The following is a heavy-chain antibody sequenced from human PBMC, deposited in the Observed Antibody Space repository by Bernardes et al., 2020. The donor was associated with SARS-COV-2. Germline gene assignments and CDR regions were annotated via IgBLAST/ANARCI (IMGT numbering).Heavy chain of an antibody. J-gene: IGHJ4*02. CDR2: ISGKAYGGTT. D-gene: IGHD2-21*02. CDR3: TSYGGNSFDY. CDR1: GFTFANYA. Sequence: GGSLRLSCTTSGFTFANYAMSWFRQAPGKGLEWVGFISGKAYGGTTEYAASVKGRFTISRDDSKSIAYLQMNSLKTEDTAVYYCTSYGGNSFDYWGQGTLVTVSS. V-gene: IGHV3-49*03.